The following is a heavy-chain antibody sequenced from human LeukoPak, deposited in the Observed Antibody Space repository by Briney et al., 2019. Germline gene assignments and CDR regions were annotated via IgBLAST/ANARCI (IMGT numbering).Heavy chain of an antibody. CDR3: ARLIAVAGTLAY. D-gene: IGHD6-19*01. CDR2: ISAYNGNT. J-gene: IGHJ4*02. CDR1: GYTFTSYG. Sequence: EASVKVSCKASGYTFTSYGIGWVRQAPGQGLEWMGWISAYNGNTNYAQKLQGRVTMTTDTSTSTAYMELRSLRSDVTAVYYCARLIAVAGTLAYWGQGTLVTVSS. V-gene: IGHV1-18*01.